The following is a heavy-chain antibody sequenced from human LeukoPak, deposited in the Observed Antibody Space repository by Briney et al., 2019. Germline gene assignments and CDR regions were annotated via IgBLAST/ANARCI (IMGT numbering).Heavy chain of an antibody. CDR2: IYYSGST. Sequence: PSETLSLTCTVSGGSISSYYWSWIRQPPGKGLEWIGYIYYSGSTNYNPSLKSRVTISVDTSKNQFSLKLSSVTAADTAVYYCARFGSWDFYYYYMDVWGKGTTVTVSS. V-gene: IGHV4-59*01. D-gene: IGHD6-13*01. CDR3: ARFGSWDFYYYYMDV. J-gene: IGHJ6*03. CDR1: GGSISSYY.